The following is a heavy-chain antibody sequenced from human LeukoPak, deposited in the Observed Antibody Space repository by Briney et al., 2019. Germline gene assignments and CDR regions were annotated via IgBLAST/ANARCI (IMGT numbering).Heavy chain of an antibody. CDR2: IYYSGST. J-gene: IGHJ3*02. Sequence: KTSETLSLTCTVSGGSISSSSYYWGWIRQPPGKGLEWIGYIYYSGSTYYNPSLKSRVTISVDTSKNQFSLKLSSVTAADTAVYYCASYSSGWYDAFDIWGQGTMVTVSS. CDR3: ASYSSGWYDAFDI. D-gene: IGHD6-19*01. V-gene: IGHV4-30-4*08. CDR1: GGSISSSSYY.